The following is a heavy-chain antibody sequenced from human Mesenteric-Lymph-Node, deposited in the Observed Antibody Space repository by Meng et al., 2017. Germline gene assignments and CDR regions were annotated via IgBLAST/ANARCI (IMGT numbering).Heavy chain of an antibody. Sequence: GGSLRLSCAASGFTFSSYAMSWVRQAPGKGLEWVSAISGSGGSTYYADSVKGWFTISRDNSKNTLYLQMNSLRAEDTAVYYCAKGDLGYCSSTSCTVFDYWGQGTLVTVSS. D-gene: IGHD2-2*01. J-gene: IGHJ4*02. V-gene: IGHV3-23*01. CDR1: GFTFSSYA. CDR3: AKGDLGYCSSTSCTVFDY. CDR2: ISGSGGST.